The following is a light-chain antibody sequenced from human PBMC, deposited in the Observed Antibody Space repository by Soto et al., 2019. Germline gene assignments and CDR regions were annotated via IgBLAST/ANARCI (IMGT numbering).Light chain of an antibody. V-gene: IGLV2-8*01. CDR2: EVT. Sequence: QSALTQPPSASGSLGQSVTISGTGTSSDVGGYNYVSWHQQHPGKAPKAMIFEVTKRPPGVPDRFSGSKSGNTASLTVSGLQAEDEADYYCSSFAGGGNPVLLGGGTKLTVL. CDR1: SSDVGGYNY. J-gene: IGLJ2*01. CDR3: SSFAGGGNPVL.